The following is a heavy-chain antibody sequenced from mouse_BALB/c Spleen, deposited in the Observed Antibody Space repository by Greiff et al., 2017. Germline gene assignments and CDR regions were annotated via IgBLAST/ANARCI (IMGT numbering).Heavy chain of an antibody. Sequence: QVQLQPSGPELVKPGALVKISCKASGYTFTSYDINWVKQGPGQGLEWIGWIYPGDGSTKYNEKFKGKATLTADKSSSTAYMQLSSLTSENSAVYFCARAYRYDTRYAMDYWGQGTSVTVSS. CDR1: GYTFTSYD. CDR3: ARAYRYDTRYAMDY. CDR2: IYPGDGST. D-gene: IGHD2-14*01. J-gene: IGHJ4*01. V-gene: IGHV1S56*01.